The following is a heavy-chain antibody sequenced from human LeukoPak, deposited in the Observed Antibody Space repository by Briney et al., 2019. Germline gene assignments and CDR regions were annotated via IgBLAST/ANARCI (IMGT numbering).Heavy chain of an antibody. Sequence: GGSLRLSRAASAFTSSNYWMSWVRQAPGKGVEWGASRKQDGSEKYYVDSVKGRCTISRDNAKNSLYLQMNTRRAEDTAVYYCLRDRGYSTYDCWGQGTLVTVSS. V-gene: IGHV3-7*01. J-gene: IGHJ4*02. D-gene: IGHD6-13*01. CDR1: AFTSSNYW. CDR2: RKQDGSEK. CDR3: LRDRGYSTYDC.